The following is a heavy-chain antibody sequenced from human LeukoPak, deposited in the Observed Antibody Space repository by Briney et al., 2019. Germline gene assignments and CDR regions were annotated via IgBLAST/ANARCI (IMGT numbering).Heavy chain of an antibody. CDR2: IFYSGST. D-gene: IGHD7-27*01. J-gene: IGHJ6*02. V-gene: IGHV4-39*01. CDR3: ARQQSNWASGPGMDV. Sequence: PSETLSLTCTVSGDSISTSTYYWGWIRQPPGKGLEWIGSIFYSGSTYYNPSLKSRVTISVDTSKNQFSQRLSSATAADTAVYYCARQQSNWASGPGMDVWGQGTTVTVSS. CDR1: GDSISTSTYY.